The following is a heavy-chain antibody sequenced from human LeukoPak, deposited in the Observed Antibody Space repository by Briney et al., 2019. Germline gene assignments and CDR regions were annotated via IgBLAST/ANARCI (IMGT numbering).Heavy chain of an antibody. Sequence: SQTLSLTCTVSGGSISTSGYYWIWIRQHPGKGLEWVGYIDNRGTTYYNPSLKSRVSISADTSKNQFSLRLSSVTAADTAVYYCARDQYISSFRYYGMDVWGQGTTVIVSS. V-gene: IGHV4-31*03. J-gene: IGHJ6*02. D-gene: IGHD6-13*01. CDR3: ARDQYISSFRYYGMDV. CDR1: GGSISTSGYY. CDR2: IDNRGTT.